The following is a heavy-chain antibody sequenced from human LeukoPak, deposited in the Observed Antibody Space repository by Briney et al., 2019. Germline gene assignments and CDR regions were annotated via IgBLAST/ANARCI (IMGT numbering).Heavy chain of an antibody. J-gene: IGHJ6*03. Sequence: GASVKVSCKASGYSFTNYDINWVRQATGQGLEWMGWMNPKSGDTGYSQKFQGRVFITRDTSINTAYMELSSLGSDDTAVYYCARRGSYYYYYMDVWGKGTTVTISS. CDR2: MNPKSGDT. D-gene: IGHD6-25*01. CDR3: ARRGSYYYYYMDV. V-gene: IGHV1-8*03. CDR1: GYSFTNYD.